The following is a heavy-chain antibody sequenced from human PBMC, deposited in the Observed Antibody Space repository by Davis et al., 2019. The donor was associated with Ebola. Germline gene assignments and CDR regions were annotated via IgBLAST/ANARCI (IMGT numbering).Heavy chain of an antibody. J-gene: IGHJ6*02. V-gene: IGHV4-59*01. D-gene: IGHD3-10*01. Sequence: MPGGSLRLSCTVSAGSISSYYWSWIRQPPGKGLEWIGYIHYSGRTNYNPSLKSRVTISVDTSKNQFSLKLSSVTAADTAVYYCARDELRYYYGSGVYYYYGMDVWGQGTTVTVSS. CDR2: IHYSGRT. CDR3: ARDELRYYYGSGVYYYYGMDV. CDR1: AGSISSYY.